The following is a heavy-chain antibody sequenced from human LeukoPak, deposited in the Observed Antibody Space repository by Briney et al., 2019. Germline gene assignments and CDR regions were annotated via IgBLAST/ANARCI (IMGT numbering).Heavy chain of an antibody. CDR3: ARESRENQPPLDY. D-gene: IGHD1-26*01. V-gene: IGHV1-46*01. CDR2: INPSVGST. Sequence: ASVKVSCKASGYTFSSYYMHWVRQAPGQGLEWMGIINPSVGSTSYAQKFQGRVTMTSDTPTSTVYMDLSSLGSEDTAMCYCARESRENQPPLDYWGQGTLVTVSS. CDR1: GYTFSSYY. J-gene: IGHJ4*02.